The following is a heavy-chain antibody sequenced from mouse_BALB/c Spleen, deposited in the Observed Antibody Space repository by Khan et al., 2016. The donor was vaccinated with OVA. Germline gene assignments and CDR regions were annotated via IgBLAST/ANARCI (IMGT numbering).Heavy chain of an antibody. CDR2: INPSSSYP. CDR1: GYTFTSYT. J-gene: IGHJ3*01. D-gene: IGHD2-14*01. V-gene: IGHV1-4*01. Sequence: QVQLKESGAELARPGASVKMSCKASGYTFTSYTMHWVKQRPGQGLEWIGYINPSSSYPNYNQKFKDKATLTADKSSSTAYMQLSSLTSEDSAVYYCTSAGAYYRSDGWFAYWGQGTLVTVSA. CDR3: TSAGAYYRSDGWFAY.